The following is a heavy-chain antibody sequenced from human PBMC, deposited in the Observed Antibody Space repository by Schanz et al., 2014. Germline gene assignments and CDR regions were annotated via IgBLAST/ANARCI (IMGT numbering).Heavy chain of an antibody. CDR2: ISASGGTT. J-gene: IGHJ4*02. CDR3: AKYRGYYRVSGSYRELEY. D-gene: IGHD3-10*01. V-gene: IGHV3-23*04. Sequence: MQLVESGGGLVKPGGSLRLSCAASGFTFSAYAMTWVRQIPGKGLEWVSAISASGGTTYYADSVKGRFTISRDNSKNTLYLQMNSLRPEDTAVYYCAKYRGYYRVSGSYRELEYWGQGTLVTVSS. CDR1: GFTFSAYA.